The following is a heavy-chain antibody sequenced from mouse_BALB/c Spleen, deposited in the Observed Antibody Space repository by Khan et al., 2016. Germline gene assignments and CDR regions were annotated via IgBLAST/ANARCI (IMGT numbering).Heavy chain of an antibody. CDR2: INPSTGYT. J-gene: IGHJ2*01. CDR3: ARSDSSGYY. D-gene: IGHD3-2*01. Sequence: QVQLKQSGAELAKPGASVKMSCKASGYTFTSYWMHWVKQRPGQGLEWIGYINPSTGYTEYNQKFKDKATLTADKSSSTAYMQLSSLTSEDSTVYYCARSDSSGYYWGQGTTLTVSS. CDR1: GYTFTSYW. V-gene: IGHV1-7*01.